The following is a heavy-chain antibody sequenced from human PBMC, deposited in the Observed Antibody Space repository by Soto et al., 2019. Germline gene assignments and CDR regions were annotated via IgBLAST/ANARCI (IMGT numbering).Heavy chain of an antibody. CDR3: ARVDYYDSSGYYYFPLVPPGDY. CDR2: ISAYNGNT. Sequence: GASVKVSCKASGYTFTSYGISWVRQAPGQGLEWMGWISAYNGNTNYAQKLQGRVTMTTDTSTSTAYMELRSLRSDDTAVYYCARVDYYDSSGYYYFPLVPPGDYWGQGTLVTVSS. J-gene: IGHJ4*02. V-gene: IGHV1-18*01. D-gene: IGHD3-22*01. CDR1: GYTFTSYG.